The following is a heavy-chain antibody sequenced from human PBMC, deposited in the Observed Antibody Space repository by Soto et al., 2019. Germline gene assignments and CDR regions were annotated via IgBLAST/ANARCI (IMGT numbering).Heavy chain of an antibody. J-gene: IGHJ6*03. CDR2: IYSGGST. V-gene: IGHV3-66*01. CDR1: GFTVSSNY. CDR3: ARESSGYRYYYYYIDV. D-gene: IGHD3-22*01. Sequence: EVQLVESGGGLVQPGGSLRLSCAASGFTVSSNYMSWVRQAPGKGLEWVSVIYSGGSTYYADSVKGRFTISRDNSKNTLYLQMNSLRAEDTAVYYCARESSGYRYYYYYIDVWGKGTTVTVSS.